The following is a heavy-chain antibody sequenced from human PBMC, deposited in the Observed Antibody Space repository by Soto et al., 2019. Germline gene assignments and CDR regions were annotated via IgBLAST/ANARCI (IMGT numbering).Heavy chain of an antibody. V-gene: IGHV5-51*01. CDR1: GYSFTSYW. D-gene: IGHD5-12*01. J-gene: IGHJ5*02. CDR2: IYPGDSDT. Sequence: LGASLKISCQGSGYSFTSYWIAWVRQTTGKGLEWMGMIYPGDSDTRYSPSFQGQVTISDDKSISAAFLQWSSLKASDTAVYYCAKLASGYELNWFDPWGQGTLVTVSS. CDR3: AKLASGYELNWFDP.